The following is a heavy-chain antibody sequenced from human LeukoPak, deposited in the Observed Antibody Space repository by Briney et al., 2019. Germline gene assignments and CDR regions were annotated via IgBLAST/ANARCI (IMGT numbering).Heavy chain of an antibody. V-gene: IGHV3-7*01. CDR3: AASRGSGWYYFDY. Sequence: PGGSLRLSCEASGFTFSSYWMSWVRQAPGKGLEWVANIKQDGSEKYYVDSVKGRFTISRDNAKNSLYLQMNSLRAEDTAVYYCAASRGSGWYYFDYWGQGTLVTVSS. D-gene: IGHD6-19*01. J-gene: IGHJ4*02. CDR1: GFTFSSYW. CDR2: IKQDGSEK.